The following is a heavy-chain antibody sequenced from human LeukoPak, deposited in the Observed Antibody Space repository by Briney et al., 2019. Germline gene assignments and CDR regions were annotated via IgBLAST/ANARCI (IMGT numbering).Heavy chain of an antibody. CDR1: GFTFSSYA. D-gene: IGHD3-22*01. CDR3: ATAARGYFDF. J-gene: IGHJ4*02. V-gene: IGHV3-30*14. CDR2: ISYDGSNK. Sequence: GGSLRLSCAASGFTFSSYAMHWVRQAPGKGLEWVAVISYDGSNKYYADSVKGRFTISRDNSKNTLYLHMTSLRVEDTAVYYCATAARGYFDFWGRGILVTVSS.